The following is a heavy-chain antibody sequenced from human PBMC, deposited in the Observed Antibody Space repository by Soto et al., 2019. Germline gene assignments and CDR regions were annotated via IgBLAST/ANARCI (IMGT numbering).Heavy chain of an antibody. CDR1: GYSFTSYW. CDR2: IYPGDSDT. Sequence: PGESLKISCKGSGYSFTSYWIGWVRQMPGKGLEWMGIIYPGDSDTRYSPSFQGQVTISADKSISTAYLQWSSLKASDTAMYYCARLESYYDSSGYYYVFDYWGQGTLVTVSS. D-gene: IGHD3-22*01. J-gene: IGHJ4*02. V-gene: IGHV5-51*01. CDR3: ARLESYYDSSGYYYVFDY.